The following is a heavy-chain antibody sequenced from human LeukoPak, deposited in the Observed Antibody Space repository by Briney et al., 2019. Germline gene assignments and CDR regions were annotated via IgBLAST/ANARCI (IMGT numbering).Heavy chain of an antibody. CDR2: INDIGQI. J-gene: IGHJ6*03. CDR3: ARRWNCGTNYYMDV. Sequence: PSETLSLTCAVQGGSLSHYYWSWIRQAPGEGPEWIGEINDIGQINYNPSLKSRVNISLDTSKSQFSLDLRSTTAADTAVYYCARRWNCGTNYYMDVWDTGAAVTVSS. CDR1: GGSLSHYY. V-gene: IGHV4-34*01. D-gene: IGHD1-7*01.